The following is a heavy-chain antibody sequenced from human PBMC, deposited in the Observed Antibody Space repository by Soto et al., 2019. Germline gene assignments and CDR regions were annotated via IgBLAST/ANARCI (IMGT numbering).Heavy chain of an antibody. D-gene: IGHD4-17*01. Sequence: QVQLQESGPGLVKPSETLSLTCTVSGGSVSSGSYYWSWIRQPPGKGLEWIGYIYYSGSTNYNPSLQSRVTISVDTSKNQFSLKLSSVTAADTAVYYCARVPTVTTRWYFDLWGRGTLVTVSS. CDR1: GGSVSSGSYY. J-gene: IGHJ2*01. CDR3: ARVPTVTTRWYFDL. CDR2: IYYSGST. V-gene: IGHV4-61*01.